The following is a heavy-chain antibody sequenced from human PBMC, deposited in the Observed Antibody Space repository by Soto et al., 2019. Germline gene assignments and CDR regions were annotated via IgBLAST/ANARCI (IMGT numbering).Heavy chain of an antibody. Sequence: GESLKISCKGSGYNFSSHWIAWVRQKPGKGLEWMGIVYPGDSETRYSPSFEGQVTMSADKSIDTAYLQWSSLRASDTAMYYCAKLEVLDIWGQGTMVTVSS. CDR1: GYNFSSHW. CDR3: AKLEVLDI. J-gene: IGHJ3*02. CDR2: VYPGDSET. V-gene: IGHV5-51*01. D-gene: IGHD1-1*01.